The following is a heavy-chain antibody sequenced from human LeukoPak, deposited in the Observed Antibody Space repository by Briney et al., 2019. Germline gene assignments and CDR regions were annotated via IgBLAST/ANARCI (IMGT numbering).Heavy chain of an antibody. CDR2: IYHSGST. V-gene: IGHV4-30-2*01. D-gene: IGHD2-15*01. CDR3: ARAQDCSGGSCYDYYYYYGMDV. J-gene: IGHJ6*02. Sequence: SETLSLTCAVSGGSISSGGYSWSWIRQPPGQGLEWIGYIYHSGSTYYNPSLKSRVTISVDRSKNQFSLKLSSVTAADTAVYYCARAQDCSGGSCYDYYYYYGMDVWGQGTTVTVSS. CDR1: GGSISSGGYS.